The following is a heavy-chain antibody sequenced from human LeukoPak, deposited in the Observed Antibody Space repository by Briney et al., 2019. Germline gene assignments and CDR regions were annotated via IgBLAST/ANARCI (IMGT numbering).Heavy chain of an antibody. V-gene: IGHV3-9*01. Sequence: GGSLRLSCAASGFTFDDYAMHWVRQAPGKGLEWVSGISWNSGSIGYADSVKGRFTISRDNAKNSLSLQMNSLRAEDTAVYYCARRSPLEWLSEQYYFDYWGQGTLVTVSS. CDR2: ISWNSGSI. CDR3: ARRSPLEWLSEQYYFDY. CDR1: GFTFDDYA. D-gene: IGHD3-3*01. J-gene: IGHJ4*02.